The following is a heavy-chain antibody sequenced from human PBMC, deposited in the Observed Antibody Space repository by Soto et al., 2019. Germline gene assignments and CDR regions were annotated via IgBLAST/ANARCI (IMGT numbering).Heavy chain of an antibody. D-gene: IGHD1-26*01. CDR1: GFPFSDYY. CDR3: ARDEGSEYSRPHDY. V-gene: IGHV3-11*01. CDR2: ISSSGSTI. Sequence: SLSLSCAAAGFPFSDYYMSWIRQAPGKGLEWGSYISSSGSTIYYADSVKGRFTISRDNAKNSLYLQMNSLRAEDTAVYYCARDEGSEYSRPHDYWGQGTLVTVSS. J-gene: IGHJ4*02.